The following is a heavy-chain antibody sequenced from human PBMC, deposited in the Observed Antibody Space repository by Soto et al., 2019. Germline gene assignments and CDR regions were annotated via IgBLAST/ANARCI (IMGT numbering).Heavy chain of an antibody. CDR1: GFTFDDYA. Sequence: EVQLVESGGGLVQPGRSLRLSCAASGFTFDDYAMHWVRQPPGKGLAWVSGITWNSGIIGYADSVKGRFTISRDNAKNSLYLQMNSLRPEDTALYYCAKDKGYSTSYYGYVDLWGRGTLVTVSS. CDR2: ITWNSGII. J-gene: IGHJ2*01. D-gene: IGHD6-13*01. CDR3: AKDKGYSTSYYGYVDL. V-gene: IGHV3-9*01.